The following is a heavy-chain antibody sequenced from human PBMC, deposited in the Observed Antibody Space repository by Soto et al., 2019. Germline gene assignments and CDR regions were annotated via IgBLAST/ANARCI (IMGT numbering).Heavy chain of an antibody. CDR1: GFTFSSYW. CDR3: AREQLQVVIPDY. CDR2: IKQDGSAK. J-gene: IGHJ4*02. D-gene: IGHD6-13*01. V-gene: IGHV3-7*01. Sequence: EVQLVESGGGLVQPGGSLRLSCAASGFTFSSYWMNWVRQAPGKGLEWVANIKQDGSAKYYVDSVKGRFTISRDNTKNSLYLQMNSLRAEDTAVYYCAREQLQVVIPDYWGQGTLVTVSS.